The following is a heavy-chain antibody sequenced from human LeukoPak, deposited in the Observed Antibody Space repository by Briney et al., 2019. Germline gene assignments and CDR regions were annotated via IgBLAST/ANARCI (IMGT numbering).Heavy chain of an antibody. D-gene: IGHD2-15*01. CDR3: ARDKGDIDAFDI. V-gene: IGHV3-23*01. J-gene: IGHJ3*02. CDR2: ISGSGGST. CDR1: GFTFSSYA. Sequence: GGSLRLSCAASGFTFSSYAMSWVRQAPGKGLEWVSAISGSGGSTYYADSVKGRFTISRDNSKNTLYLQMNSLRAEDTAVYYCARDKGDIDAFDIWGQGTMVTVSS.